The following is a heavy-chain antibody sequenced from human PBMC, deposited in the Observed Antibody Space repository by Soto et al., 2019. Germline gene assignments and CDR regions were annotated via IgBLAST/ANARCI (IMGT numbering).Heavy chain of an antibody. V-gene: IGHV2-5*02. CDR3: AKLYFSTTNCYRHKYFHL. D-gene: IGHD2-2*01. CDR1: GFSLTTSGVG. J-gene: IGHJ1*01. Sequence: SGPTLVNPTQTLTLTCTFSGFSLTTSGVGVGWIRQPPGKALEWLALIYWDDTKRYSSSLKSRLTITKDTSKNQVVLTMTNLDPVDTGTYYCAKLYFSTTNCYRHKYFHLRGQGTPVTVSS. CDR2: IYWDDTK.